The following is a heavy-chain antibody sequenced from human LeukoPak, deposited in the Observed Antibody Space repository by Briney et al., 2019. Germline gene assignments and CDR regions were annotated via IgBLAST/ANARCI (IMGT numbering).Heavy chain of an antibody. D-gene: IGHD6-13*01. CDR1: GFTFDDYA. CDR3: AKDTDGYSSSWTHFDY. Sequence: PGGSLRLSCAASGFTFDDYAMHWVRQAPGKGLEWVSLISGDGGSTYYADSAKGRFTISRDNSKNSLYLQMNSLRTEDTALYYCAKDTDGYSSSWTHFDYWGQGTLVTVSS. V-gene: IGHV3-43*02. CDR2: ISGDGGST. J-gene: IGHJ4*02.